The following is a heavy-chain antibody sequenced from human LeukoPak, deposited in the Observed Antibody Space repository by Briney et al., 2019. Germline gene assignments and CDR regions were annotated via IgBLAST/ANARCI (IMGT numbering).Heavy chain of an antibody. CDR1: GFSFSNYW. D-gene: IGHD3-10*01. J-gene: IGHJ4*02. V-gene: IGHV3-74*01. Sequence: PGGSLRLSCAASGFSFSNYWFHWVRQAPGEGLVWVSRTNEHGTIINYADSVKGRFTISRDNAKNTLYLQMNSLRTEDSALYYCVVDLSGSADYWGQETLVTVSS. CDR2: TNEHGTII. CDR3: VVDLSGSADY.